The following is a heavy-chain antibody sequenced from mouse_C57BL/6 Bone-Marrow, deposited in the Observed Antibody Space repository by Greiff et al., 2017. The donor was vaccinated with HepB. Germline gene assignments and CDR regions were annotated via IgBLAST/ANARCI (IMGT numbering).Heavy chain of an antibody. CDR2: ISSGSSTI. V-gene: IGHV5-17*01. J-gene: IGHJ3*01. D-gene: IGHD2-2*01. CDR1: GFTFSDYG. CDR3: ARPVYYGYLAWFAY. Sequence: EVQVVESGGGLVKPGGSLKLSCAASGFTFSDYGMHWVRQAPEKGLEWVAYISSGSSTIYYADTVKGRFTISRDNAKNTLFLQMTSLRSEDTAMYYCARPVYYGYLAWFAYWGQGTLVTVSA.